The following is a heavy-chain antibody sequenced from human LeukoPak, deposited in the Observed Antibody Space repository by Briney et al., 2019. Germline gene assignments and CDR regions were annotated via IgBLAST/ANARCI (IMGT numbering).Heavy chain of an antibody. J-gene: IGHJ4*02. CDR2: IDKNGREK. CDR3: ATCTQNFGAPGTDY. D-gene: IGHD3-10*01. Sequence: GGSLRLSCTVSGFTFSNYWMRWVRQAPGKGLEWVASIDKNGREKRYVDSVEGRFTISRDNAKNSVYLQMTGLGAEDTAVYYCATCTQNFGAPGTDYWGQGTLVTVSS. CDR1: GFTFSNYW. V-gene: IGHV3-7*01.